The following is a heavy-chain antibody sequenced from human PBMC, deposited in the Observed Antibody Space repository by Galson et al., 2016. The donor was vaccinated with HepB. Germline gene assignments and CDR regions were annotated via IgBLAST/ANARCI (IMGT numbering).Heavy chain of an antibody. V-gene: IGHV3-15*05. CDR1: GFTFENAW. CDR3: CSSSGGQLDH. Sequence: SLRLSCAASGFTFENAWMNWVRQAPGKGLEWVGHIKTILDGESTDFAARVKGRFVISRDDAKHMVYLEMNSLQSDDTAVYYCCSSSGGQLDHWGPGTAVTVSS. D-gene: IGHD2-15*01. J-gene: IGHJ4*02. CDR2: IKTILDGEST.